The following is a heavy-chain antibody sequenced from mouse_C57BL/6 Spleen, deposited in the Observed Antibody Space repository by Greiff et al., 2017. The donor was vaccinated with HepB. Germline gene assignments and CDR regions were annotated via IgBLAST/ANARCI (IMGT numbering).Heavy chain of an antibody. Sequence: QVQLQQPGAELVRPGSSVKLSCKASGYTFTSYWMHWVKQRPIQGLEWIGNIDPSDSETHYNQKFKDKATLTVDKSSSTAYMQLSSLPSEDSAVYYCARSGTTVGRGYYFDYWGQGTTLTVSS. D-gene: IGHD1-1*01. CDR1: GYTFTSYW. J-gene: IGHJ2*01. V-gene: IGHV1-52*01. CDR3: ARSGTTVGRGYYFDY. CDR2: IDPSDSET.